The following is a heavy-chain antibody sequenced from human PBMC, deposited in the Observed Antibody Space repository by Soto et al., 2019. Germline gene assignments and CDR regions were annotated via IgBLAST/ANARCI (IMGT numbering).Heavy chain of an antibody. Sequence: GGSLRLSCAASGFTFSDSYMSWIRQAPGRGLEWISYTTFSGNTVYYADSLKGRFTISRDNAKNSLYLQMNRLRAEDTAVYYCARVSWREKYGMDVWGQGTTVTVSS. V-gene: IGHV3-11*01. CDR3: ARVSWREKYGMDV. J-gene: IGHJ6*02. CDR1: GFTFSDSY. CDR2: TTFSGNTV.